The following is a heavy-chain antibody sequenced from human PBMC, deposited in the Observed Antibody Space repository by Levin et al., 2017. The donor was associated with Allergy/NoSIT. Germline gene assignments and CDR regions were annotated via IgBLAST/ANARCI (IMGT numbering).Heavy chain of an antibody. J-gene: IGHJ2*01. V-gene: IGHV3-15*04. CDR1: GFTFSNAW. CDR3: TTDPAGGLIVVVPAANRRYWYFDL. CDR2: IESKTDGGTT. D-gene: IGHD2-2*01. Sequence: PGESLKISCAASGFTFSNAWMSWVRQAPGKGLEWVGRIESKTDGGTTDYAAPVKGRFTISRDDSKNTLYLQMNSLKTEDTAVYYCTTDPAGGLIVVVPAANRRYWYFDLWGRGTLVTVSS.